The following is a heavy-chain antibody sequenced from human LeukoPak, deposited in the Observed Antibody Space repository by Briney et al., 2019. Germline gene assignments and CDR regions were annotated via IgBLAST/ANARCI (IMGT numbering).Heavy chain of an antibody. CDR3: ARESTPNYCSSTSCYTDWFDP. CDR2: IYYSGST. V-gene: IGHV4-59*01. Sequence: SETLSLTCTVSGGSISSYYWSWIRQPPGKGLERIGYIYYSGSTNYNPSLKSRVTISVDTSKNQFSLKLSSVTAADTAVYYCARESTPNYCSSTSCYTDWFDPWGQGTLVTVSS. CDR1: GGSISSYY. J-gene: IGHJ5*02. D-gene: IGHD2-2*02.